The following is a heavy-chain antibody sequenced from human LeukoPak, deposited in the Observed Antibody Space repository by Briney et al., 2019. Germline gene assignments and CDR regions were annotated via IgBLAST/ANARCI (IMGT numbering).Heavy chain of an antibody. J-gene: IGHJ4*02. CDR3: ARGGQQWRGGNYFDS. CDR2: ITTGRGET. D-gene: IGHD6-19*01. Sequence: GASVKVSRKASGYTFTDYALHWVRQAPGQSLEWMGWITTGRGETRYSQDFQRRITLTRDKSANTVHMDLSDLTSEDTAIYYCARGGQQWRGGNYFDSWGQGTLVAVSS. V-gene: IGHV1-3*03. CDR1: GYTFTDYA.